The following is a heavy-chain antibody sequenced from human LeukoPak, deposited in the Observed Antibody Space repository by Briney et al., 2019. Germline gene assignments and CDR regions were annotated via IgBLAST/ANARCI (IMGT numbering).Heavy chain of an antibody. V-gene: IGHV4-39*01. J-gene: IGHJ4*02. CDR1: GVSISSSSYY. Sequence: SETLSLTCTVSGVSISSSSYYWGWIRQPPGKGLEWIGSIYYSGSTYYNPSPKSRVTISVDTSKKQFSLKLSSVTAADTAVYYCARLQQWLPRDYWGQGTLVIVSS. CDR2: IYYSGST. CDR3: ARLQQWLPRDY. D-gene: IGHD6-19*01.